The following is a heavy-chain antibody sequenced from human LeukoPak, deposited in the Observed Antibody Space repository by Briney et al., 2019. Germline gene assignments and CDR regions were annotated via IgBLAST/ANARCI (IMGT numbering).Heavy chain of an antibody. CDR1: GYSFTSYW. CDR3: ARRREASAWYQRVFFDY. D-gene: IGHD6-19*01. CDR2: IDPSDSYT. V-gene: IGHV5-10-1*04. J-gene: IGHJ4*02. Sequence: HGESLKISCKASGYSFTSYWISWVRQMPGKGLEWMGRIDPSDSYTNYSPSFQGQVTISADKSISTVYLQWSSLKASDSAMYYCARRREASAWYQRVFFDYWGQGTLVTVSS.